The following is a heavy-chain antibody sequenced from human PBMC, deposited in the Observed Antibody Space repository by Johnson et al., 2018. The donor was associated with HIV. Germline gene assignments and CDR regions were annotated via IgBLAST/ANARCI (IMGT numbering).Heavy chain of an antibody. CDR2: IWYDGSNE. CDR1: GFTFSSYG. J-gene: IGHJ3*02. Sequence: QMQLVESGGGVVQPGRSLRLSCAASGFTFSSYGMHWVRQAPGKGLEWVAVIWYDGSNEHYADSVKGRFTISRDDSKNTLYLQMNSLKTEDTAVYYCTTHSGSYDFDIWGQGTMVTVSS. V-gene: IGHV3-33*01. CDR3: TTHSGSYDFDI. D-gene: IGHD1-26*01.